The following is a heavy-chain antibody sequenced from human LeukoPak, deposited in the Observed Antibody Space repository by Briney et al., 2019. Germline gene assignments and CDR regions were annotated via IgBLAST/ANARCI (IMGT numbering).Heavy chain of an antibody. CDR3: ARVEARSSPYFDY. CDR1: GGSISSYY. CDR2: IYYSGST. Sequence: SETLPLTCTVSGGSISSYYWSWIRQPPGKGLEWIGYIYYSGSTNYNPSLKSRVTISVDTSKNQFSLKLSSVTAADTAVYYCARVEARSSPYFDYWGKGTLVTVSS. D-gene: IGHD1-1*01. J-gene: IGHJ4*02. V-gene: IGHV4-59*01.